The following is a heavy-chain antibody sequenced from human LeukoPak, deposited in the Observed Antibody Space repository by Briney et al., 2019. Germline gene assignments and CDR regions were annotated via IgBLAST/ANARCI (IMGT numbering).Heavy chain of an antibody. J-gene: IGHJ4*02. Sequence: SETLSLTCAVYGGSFSGYYWSWIRQPPGKGLKWIGEINHSGSTNYNPSLKSRVTISVDTSKNQFSLKLSPVTAADTAVYYCASTLYKIWSGYQYYFDYWGQGTLVTVSS. V-gene: IGHV4-34*01. CDR1: GGSFSGYY. CDR3: ASTLYKIWSGYQYYFDY. CDR2: INHSGST. D-gene: IGHD3-3*01.